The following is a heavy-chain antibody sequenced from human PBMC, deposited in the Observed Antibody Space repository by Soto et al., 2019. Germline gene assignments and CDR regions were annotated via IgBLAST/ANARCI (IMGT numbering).Heavy chain of an antibody. V-gene: IGHV3-15*07. CDR1: GFTFSNAW. J-gene: IGHJ4*02. CDR2: IKSKTDGGTT. CDR3: TTDTYTDTAMVTSDY. Sequence: GGSLRLSCAASGFTFSNAWMNWVRQAPGKGLEWVGHIKSKTDGGTTDYAAPVKGRFTISRDDSKNTLYLQMNSLKTEDTAVYYCTTDTYTDTAMVTSDYWGQGTLVTVSS. D-gene: IGHD5-18*01.